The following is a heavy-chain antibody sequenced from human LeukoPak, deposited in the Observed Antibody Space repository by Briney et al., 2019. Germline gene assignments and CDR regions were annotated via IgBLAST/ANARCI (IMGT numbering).Heavy chain of an antibody. CDR1: GGTFSSYA. CDR3: VTGYYDSSGYYHGRGAFDI. D-gene: IGHD3-22*01. CDR2: IIPIFGTA. J-gene: IGHJ3*02. Sequence: SVKVSCKASGGTFSSYAISWVRQAPGQGLQWMGRIIPIFGTANYAQKFQGRVTITTDESTSTAYMELSSLRSEDTAVYYCVTGYYDSSGYYHGRGAFDIWGQGTMVTVSS. V-gene: IGHV1-69*05.